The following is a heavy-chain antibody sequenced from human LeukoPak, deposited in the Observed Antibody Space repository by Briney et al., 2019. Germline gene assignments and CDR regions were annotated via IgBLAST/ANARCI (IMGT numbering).Heavy chain of an antibody. V-gene: IGHV4-34*01. CDR2: INHSGST. D-gene: IGHD3-22*01. CDR1: GGSFSGYY. Sequence: SETLSLTCAVYGGSFSGYYWSWIRQPPGKGLEWIWEINHSGSTNYNPSLKSRVTISVDTSKSQFSLKLSSVTAADTAVYYCARDLPYYDSSGYYSHWGQGTLVTVSS. CDR3: ARDLPYYDSSGYYSH. J-gene: IGHJ4*02.